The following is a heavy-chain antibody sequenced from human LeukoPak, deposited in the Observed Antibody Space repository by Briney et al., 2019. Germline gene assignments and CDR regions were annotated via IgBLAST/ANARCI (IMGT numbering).Heavy chain of an antibody. CDR3: ARSRGYSYGTTFLDY. Sequence: PSETLSLTCTVSGGSISGHFWSWIRQPPGKGLEWIGYIYYSGSTNYNPSLKSRVTISVDTSKNQFSLKLSSVTAADTAVYYCARSRGYSYGTTFLDYWGQGTLATVSS. CDR2: IYYSGST. J-gene: IGHJ4*02. D-gene: IGHD5-18*01. V-gene: IGHV4-59*08. CDR1: GGSISGHF.